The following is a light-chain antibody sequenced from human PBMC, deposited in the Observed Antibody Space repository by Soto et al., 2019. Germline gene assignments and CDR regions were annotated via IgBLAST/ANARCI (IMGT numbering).Light chain of an antibody. CDR1: QSVSSSY. CDR2: GAS. V-gene: IGKV3-20*01. CDR3: QQYGSSPPGKT. Sequence: EIVLTQSPGTLSLSPGERATLSCRASQSVSSSYLAWYQQKPGQAPRLLIYGASSRATGIPDRFSGSGSGTDFTLTISRLEPEAVAVYYCQQYGSSPPGKTFGQGTKVEIK. J-gene: IGKJ1*01.